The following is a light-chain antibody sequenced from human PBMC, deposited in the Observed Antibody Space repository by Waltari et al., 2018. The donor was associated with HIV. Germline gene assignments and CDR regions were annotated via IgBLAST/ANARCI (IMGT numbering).Light chain of an antibody. CDR1: QSVSSSF. CDR3: QQYGSSPPYT. V-gene: IGKV3-20*01. J-gene: IGKJ2*01. CDR2: VTS. Sequence: DIVLTQSPGTLSLSPGARATLSCRASQSVSSSFLSWYQQIPGQAPRLLISVTSSRATGIPDRFSGSGSGTDFTLTISRLEPEDFAVYYCQQYGSSPPYTFGQGTKLEIK.